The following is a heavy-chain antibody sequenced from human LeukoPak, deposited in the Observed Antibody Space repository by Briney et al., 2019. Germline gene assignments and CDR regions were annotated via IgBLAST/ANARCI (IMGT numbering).Heavy chain of an antibody. Sequence: GGSLRLSCAASGFTFSGSAMHWVRQASGKGLEWVGRTRSKANSYATAYAASVKGRFTISRDDSKNTAYLQMNSLKTEDTAVYYCTTDDFWSGYPDYWGQGTLVTVSS. J-gene: IGHJ4*02. CDR2: TRSKANSYAT. D-gene: IGHD3-3*01. CDR3: TTDDFWSGYPDY. CDR1: GFTFSGSA. V-gene: IGHV3-73*01.